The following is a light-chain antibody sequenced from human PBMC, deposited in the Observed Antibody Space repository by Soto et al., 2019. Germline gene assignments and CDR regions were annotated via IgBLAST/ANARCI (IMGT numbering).Light chain of an antibody. Sequence: EIVLTQSPGTLSLSPGERGSLXCRASQSVSSSYLAWYQRKPGQAPRLLXXGASSRATGIQDRLSGSGSGTEFTLNISSLLSEDSAIYYCQQYNHWPPITFGQGTRLEIK. CDR3: QQYNHWPPIT. CDR1: QSVSSSY. J-gene: IGKJ5*01. CDR2: GAS. V-gene: IGKV3-20*01.